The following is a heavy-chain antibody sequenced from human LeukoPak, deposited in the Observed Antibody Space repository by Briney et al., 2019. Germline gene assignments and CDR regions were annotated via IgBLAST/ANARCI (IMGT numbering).Heavy chain of an antibody. CDR3: VKSDWFDP. CDR2: VKYDGTVT. Sequence: GGSLRLSYAASGSAISSYWMSWVRQAPGKGLVWVARVKYDGTVTTYADFVKGRFTISKDSAKNTLYLQMNSLRAEDTGVYYCVKSDWFDPWGQGTLVTVSS. J-gene: IGHJ5*02. V-gene: IGHV3-74*01. CDR1: GSAISSYW.